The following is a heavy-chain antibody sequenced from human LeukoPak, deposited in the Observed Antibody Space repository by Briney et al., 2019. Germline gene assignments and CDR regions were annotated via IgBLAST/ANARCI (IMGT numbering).Heavy chain of an antibody. CDR2: ISSSGSTI. Sequence: GGPLRLSCAASGFTFSDYYMSWIRQAPGKGLEWVSYISSSGSTIYYADSVKGRFTISRDNAKNSLYLQMNSPRAEDTAVYYCARGVGIVVVVAATGDAFDIWGQGTMVTVSS. D-gene: IGHD2-15*01. CDR3: ARGVGIVVVVAATGDAFDI. V-gene: IGHV3-11*01. J-gene: IGHJ3*02. CDR1: GFTFSDYY.